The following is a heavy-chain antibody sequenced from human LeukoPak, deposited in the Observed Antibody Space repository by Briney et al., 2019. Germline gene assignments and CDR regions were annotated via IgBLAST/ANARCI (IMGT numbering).Heavy chain of an antibody. Sequence: GGSLRLSCAASGFTFSNYGMHWARQAPGKGLEWVGVIWYDGSNVKYPDSVKGRFTISRDNSKNMMYLQMNSLRAEDTAVYYCARDQLAHSGYDTLFDYWGQGTLVTVSS. J-gene: IGHJ4*02. D-gene: IGHD5-12*01. CDR2: IWYDGSNV. V-gene: IGHV3-33*01. CDR1: GFTFSNYG. CDR3: ARDQLAHSGYDTLFDY.